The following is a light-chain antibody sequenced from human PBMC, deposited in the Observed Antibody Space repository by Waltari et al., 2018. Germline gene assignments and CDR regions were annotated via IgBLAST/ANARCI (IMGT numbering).Light chain of an antibody. CDR2: WAS. J-gene: IGKJ2*01. Sequence: DIVLTQSPDSLAVSMGERAPINCKSSQSILYSPNNKHYLIWYQQKPGQPPKMLIYWASTRESGVPDRFSGSGSGTDFTLTISSLQAEDVAVYYCHQFYSTPYTFGQGTKLEIK. V-gene: IGKV4-1*01. CDR1: QSILYSPNNKHY. CDR3: HQFYSTPYT.